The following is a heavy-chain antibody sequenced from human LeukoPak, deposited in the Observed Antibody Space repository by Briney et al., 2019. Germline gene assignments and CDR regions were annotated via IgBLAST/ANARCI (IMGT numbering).Heavy chain of an antibody. D-gene: IGHD1-1*01. CDR1: GFTFSSYE. V-gene: IGHV3-48*03. CDR3: ARDLYNWNDTNY. Sequence: GGSLRLSCAASGFTFSSYEMNWVRQAPGKGLEGVSDISSSGSTIYYADSVKGRFSISRDNAKNSLYLQMNSLRAEDTTVYYCARDLYNWNDTNYCGQRTMVTVSS. CDR2: ISSSGSTI. J-gene: IGHJ4*02.